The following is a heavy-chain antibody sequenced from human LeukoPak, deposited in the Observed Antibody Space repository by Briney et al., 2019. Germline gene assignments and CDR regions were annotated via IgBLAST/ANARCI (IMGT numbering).Heavy chain of an antibody. V-gene: IGHV3-49*04. D-gene: IGHD6-19*01. CDR1: GFTFGDYA. CDR3: TRDSSGWKIDY. CDR2: IRSKAYGGTT. J-gene: IGHJ4*02. Sequence: GGSLRLSCTASGFTFGDYAMSWVRQAPGKGLKWVGFIRSKAYGGTTEYAASVKGRFTISRDDSKSIAYLQMNSLKTEDTAVYYCTRDSSGWKIDYWGQGTLVTVSS.